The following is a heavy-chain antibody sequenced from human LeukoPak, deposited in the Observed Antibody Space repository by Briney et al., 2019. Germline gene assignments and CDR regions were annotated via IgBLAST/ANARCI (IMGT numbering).Heavy chain of an antibody. D-gene: IGHD6-19*01. CDR1: GFTFSIYA. CDR2: LSGDGYST. CDR3: AKHSSGWFGSRRDFDY. V-gene: IGHV3-23*01. Sequence: GGSLRLSCAACGFTFSIYAMSWVRQAPGKGLEWVSGLSGDGYSTYYADSVKGRFTISRDNSKNTLYLQMNSLRADDTAEYYCAKHSSGWFGSRRDFDYWGQGTLVTVSS. J-gene: IGHJ4*02.